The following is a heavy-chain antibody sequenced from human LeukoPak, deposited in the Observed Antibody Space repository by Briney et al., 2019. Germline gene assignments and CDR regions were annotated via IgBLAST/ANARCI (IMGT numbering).Heavy chain of an antibody. D-gene: IGHD6-19*01. CDR1: GFNVSNNY. CDR3: AKGLAVAVHFDY. Sequence: GGSLRLSCAASGFNVSNNYMNWVRQAPGKGLEWVSVIFSNGPTYYADSEKGLFTISRDTSENAMYLQMNSLRAEDTAVYYCAKGLAVAVHFDYWGQGTLVTVSS. CDR2: IFSNGPT. V-gene: IGHV3-53*01. J-gene: IGHJ4*02.